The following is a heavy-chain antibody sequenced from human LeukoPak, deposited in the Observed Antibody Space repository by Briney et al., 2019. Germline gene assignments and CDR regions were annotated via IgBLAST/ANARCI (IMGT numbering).Heavy chain of an antibody. J-gene: IGHJ5*02. CDR1: GGSISSYY. CDR3: ARRLYSNSDPNWFDP. Sequence: SETLSLTCTVSGGSISSYYWSWIQQPPGKGLEWIGYIYYSGSTNYNPSLKSRVTISVDTPKNQFFLNLSSVTAADTAVYYCARRLYSNSDPNWFDPWGQGTLVTVSS. CDR2: IYYSGST. V-gene: IGHV4-59*08. D-gene: IGHD6-13*01.